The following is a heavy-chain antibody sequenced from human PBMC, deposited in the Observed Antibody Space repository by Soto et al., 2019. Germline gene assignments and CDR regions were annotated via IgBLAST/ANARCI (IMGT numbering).Heavy chain of an antibody. Sequence: QVQLVESGGGVVQPGRSLRLSCAASGFTFSSYAMHWVRQAPGKGLGWVAVISSDGSNKYYADSVKGRFTISRDNSKNHLYLQMNSLRAGDTAVYYCARASGYYAGSGYYYGFFDYWGQGTLVTVSS. D-gene: IGHD3-22*01. V-gene: IGHV3-30-3*01. CDR1: GFTFSSYA. CDR2: ISSDGSNK. CDR3: ARASGYYAGSGYYYGFFDY. J-gene: IGHJ4*02.